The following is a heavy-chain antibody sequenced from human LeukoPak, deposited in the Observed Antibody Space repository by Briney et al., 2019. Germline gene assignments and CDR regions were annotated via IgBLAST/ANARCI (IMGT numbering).Heavy chain of an antibody. D-gene: IGHD5-12*01. CDR3: ARGPGYSGYDTFDY. CDR2: IKQDGSEK. Sequence: PGGSLRLSCAASGFTFSSYWMGWVRQAPGKGLEWVANIKQDGSEKYYVDSVKGRFTISRDNAKNSLYLQMNSLRAEDTAVYYCARGPGYSGYDTFDYWGQGTLVTVSS. J-gene: IGHJ4*02. V-gene: IGHV3-7*03. CDR1: GFTFSSYW.